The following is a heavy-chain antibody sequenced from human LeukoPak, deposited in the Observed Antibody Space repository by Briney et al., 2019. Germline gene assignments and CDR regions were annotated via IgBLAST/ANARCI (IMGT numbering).Heavy chain of an antibody. CDR1: GYTFTGYY. CDR3: ARYGGYYYYMDV. CDR2: INPSGGST. Sequence: ASVKVSCKASGYTFTGYYMHWVRQAPGQGLEWMGIINPSGGSTSYAQKFQGRVTMTRDMSTSTVYMELSSLRSEDTAVYYCARYGGYYYYMDVWGKGTTVTVSS. V-gene: IGHV1-46*01. J-gene: IGHJ6*03. D-gene: IGHD3-16*01.